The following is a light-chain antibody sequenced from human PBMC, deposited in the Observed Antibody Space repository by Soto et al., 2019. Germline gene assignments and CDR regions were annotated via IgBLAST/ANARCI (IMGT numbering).Light chain of an antibody. V-gene: IGLV1-40*01. CDR2: ADT. CDR1: NSNSGAGYP. CDR3: QSYDSNLIGMI. Sequence: QSVLTQPPSVTGAPGHRFTISCTGSNSNSGAGYPVHWYQQFPGAAPKLLIYADTHRPSGVPDRFSGSKSGTSASLAITGLQAEDEADFYCQSYDSNLIGMIFGGGTKVTVL. J-gene: IGLJ2*01.